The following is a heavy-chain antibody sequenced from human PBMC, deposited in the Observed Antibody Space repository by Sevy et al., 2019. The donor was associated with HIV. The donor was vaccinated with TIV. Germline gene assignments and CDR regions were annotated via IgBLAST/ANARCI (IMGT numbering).Heavy chain of an antibody. J-gene: IGHJ4*02. D-gene: IGHD3-3*01. CDR3: AREVGGFNWRPYYFDS. CDR1: GFTFTDYW. CDR2: IKQDESEK. Sequence: GGSLRLSCAASGFTFTDYWMSWVRQTPGKGLEWVATIKQDESEKYYVDSVKARFAISRDNGKNSVSLQMNGLRVEDTALYAYAREVGGFNWRPYYFDSWGQGTLVTVSS. V-gene: IGHV3-7*01.